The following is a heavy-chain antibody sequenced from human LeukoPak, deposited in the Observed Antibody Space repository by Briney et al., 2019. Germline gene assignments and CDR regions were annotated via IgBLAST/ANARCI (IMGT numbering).Heavy chain of an antibody. Sequence: GASVKVSCKASGVTFSSYAISWVRQAPGQGLEWMGGIIPIFGTVNYAQKFQGRVTITTDESTSTAYMELSSPRSEDTAVYYCASLTRVDSSGYLDYWGQGTLVAVSS. V-gene: IGHV1-69*05. CDR1: GVTFSSYA. D-gene: IGHD3-22*01. J-gene: IGHJ4*02. CDR2: IIPIFGTV. CDR3: ASLTRVDSSGYLDY.